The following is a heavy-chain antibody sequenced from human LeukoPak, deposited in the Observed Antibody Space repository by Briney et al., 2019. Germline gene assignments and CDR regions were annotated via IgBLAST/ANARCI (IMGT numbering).Heavy chain of an antibody. V-gene: IGHV4-38-2*02. CDR2: IYPSETT. CDR3: ARQGAARPWGYWFDP. J-gene: IGHJ5*02. CDR1: GYSISSGYY. Sequence: SETLSLTCTVSGYSISSGYYWGWVRQPPGKGLEWIGSIYPSETTYYNPSLKSRVTISVDTSKNQFSLKLSSVTAADTAVYYCARQGAARPWGYWFDPWGQGTLVTVSS. D-gene: IGHD6-6*01.